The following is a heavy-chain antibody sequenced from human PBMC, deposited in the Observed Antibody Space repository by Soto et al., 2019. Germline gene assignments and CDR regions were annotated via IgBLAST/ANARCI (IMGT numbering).Heavy chain of an antibody. CDR3: ARGEHDGTRYYYYYYMDV. CDR2: INHSGRT. J-gene: IGHJ6*03. V-gene: IGHV4-34*01. CDR1: GGSFSGYY. Sequence: GSLRLSCAVYGGSFSGYYWSWIRQPPGKGLEWIGEINHSGRTNYNPSLKSRVTKSLDTSKNQISLKLSSVTAADTAVYYCARGEHDGTRYYYYYYMDVWGKGTTVTVSS.